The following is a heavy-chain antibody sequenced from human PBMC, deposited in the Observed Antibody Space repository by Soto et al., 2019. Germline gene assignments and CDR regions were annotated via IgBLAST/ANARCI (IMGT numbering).Heavy chain of an antibody. CDR3: ASGYMTNLYGSGSYFERPVPNKNSYYYYYYMDV. Sequence: VASVKVSCKASGGTFSSYTISWVRQAPGQGLEWMGRIIPILGIANYAQKFQGRVTITADKSTSTAYMELSSLRSEDTVVCYCASGYMTNLYGSGSYFERPVPNKNSYYYYYYMDVWGKGTTVTVSS. CDR1: GGTFSSYT. D-gene: IGHD3-10*01. J-gene: IGHJ6*03. V-gene: IGHV1-69*02. CDR2: IIPILGIA.